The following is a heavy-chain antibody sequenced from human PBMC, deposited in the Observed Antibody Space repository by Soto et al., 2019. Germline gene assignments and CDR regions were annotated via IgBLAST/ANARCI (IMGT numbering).Heavy chain of an antibody. D-gene: IGHD6-13*01. CDR1: GFTFSSYG. CDR3: ARDPTRRSSWYGY. J-gene: IGHJ4*02. CDR2: IWYDGSNK. V-gene: IGHV3-33*01. Sequence: GGSLRLSCAASGFTFSSYGMHWVRQAPGKGLEWVAVIWYDGSNKYYADSVKGRFTISRDNSKNTLYLQMNSLRAEDTAVYYCARDPTRRSSWYGYWRQGTLVTVSS.